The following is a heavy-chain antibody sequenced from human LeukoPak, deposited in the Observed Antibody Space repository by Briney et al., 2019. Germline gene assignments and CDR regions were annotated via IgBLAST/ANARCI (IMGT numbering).Heavy chain of an antibody. CDR2: IYSTGNT. J-gene: IGHJ4*02. D-gene: IGHD5-18*01. V-gene: IGHV4-30-4*01. CDR3: ARDSYSYGYGGFDY. Sequence: PSETLSLTCTVSGGSMSSGDRYWSWIRQSPGKGLEWIGYIYSTGNTYYNPSLKSRVIISVDTSKNQFSLELNSVTAADTAVYYCARDSYSYGYGGFDYWGQAILVTVSS. CDR1: GGSMSSGDRY.